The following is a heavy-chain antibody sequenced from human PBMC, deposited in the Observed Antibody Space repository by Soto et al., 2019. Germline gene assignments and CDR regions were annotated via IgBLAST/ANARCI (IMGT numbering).Heavy chain of an antibody. Sequence: SETLSLTCTVSGGSISIGGYYWSWIRQHPGKGLECIGYIYYSGSTYYNPSLKSRVTISVDTSKNQFSLKLSSVTAADTAVYYCARDRRYCTNGVCSYYYYYGMDVWGQGTTVTVSS. CDR2: IYYSGST. D-gene: IGHD2-8*01. V-gene: IGHV4-31*03. CDR3: ARDRRYCTNGVCSYYYYYGMDV. CDR1: GGSISIGGYY. J-gene: IGHJ6*02.